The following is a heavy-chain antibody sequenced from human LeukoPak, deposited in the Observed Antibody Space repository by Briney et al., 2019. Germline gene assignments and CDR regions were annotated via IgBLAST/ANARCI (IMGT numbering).Heavy chain of an antibody. CDR1: GDSISSSSYY. V-gene: IGHV4-39*07. Sequence: SETLSLTCTVSGDSISSSSYYWGWIRQPPGKGLEWIGSIYYSGSTYYNPFLKSRVTISVDTSKNQFSLKLSSVTAADTAVYYCARSDYYSSAPGAFDIWGQGTMVTVSS. CDR2: IYYSGST. CDR3: ARSDYYSSAPGAFDI. J-gene: IGHJ3*02. D-gene: IGHD3-10*01.